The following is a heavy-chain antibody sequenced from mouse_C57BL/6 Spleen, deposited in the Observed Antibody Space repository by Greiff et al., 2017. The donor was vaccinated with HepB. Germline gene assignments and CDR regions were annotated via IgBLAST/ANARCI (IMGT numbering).Heavy chain of an antibody. CDR2: IDPSDSYT. CDR3: ARGGSGGWYVDV. V-gene: IGHV1-50*01. J-gene: IGHJ1*03. Sequence: QVQLQQPGAELVKPGASVKLSCKASGYTFTSYWMQWVKQRPGQGLEWIGEIDPSDSYTNYNQKFKGKATLTVDTSSSTAYMQLSSLTSEDSAVYYCARGGSGGWYVDVWGTGTTVTVAS. CDR1: GYTFTSYW. D-gene: IGHD1-1*01.